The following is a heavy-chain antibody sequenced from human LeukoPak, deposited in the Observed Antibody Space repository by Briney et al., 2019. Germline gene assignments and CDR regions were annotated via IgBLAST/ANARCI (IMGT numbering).Heavy chain of an antibody. CDR1: GFIFTNYW. V-gene: IGHV3-7*01. J-gene: IGHJ4*02. CDR3: ATRGIAAAARLVDY. CDR2: IKQDGSEK. Sequence: GSLRLSCAASGFIFTNYWMSWVRQAPGKGLEWVANIKQDGSEKYYVDSVKGRFTISRDNAKNSLYLQMNSLRAEDTAVYYCATRGIAAAARLVDYWGQGTLVTVSS. D-gene: IGHD6-13*01.